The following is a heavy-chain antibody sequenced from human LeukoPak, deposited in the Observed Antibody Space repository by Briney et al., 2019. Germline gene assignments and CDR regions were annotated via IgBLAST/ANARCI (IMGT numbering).Heavy chain of an antibody. CDR3: ARDRCSGGSCYSFDY. D-gene: IGHD2-15*01. V-gene: IGHV1-2*04. CDR2: INPNSGGT. Sequence: EASVKVSCKASGYTFTGYYMHWVRQAPGQGLEWMGWINPNSGGTNYAQKFQGWVTMTRDTSISTAYMELSRLRFDDTAVYYCARDRCSGGSCYSFDYWGQGTLVTVSS. CDR1: GYTFTGYY. J-gene: IGHJ4*02.